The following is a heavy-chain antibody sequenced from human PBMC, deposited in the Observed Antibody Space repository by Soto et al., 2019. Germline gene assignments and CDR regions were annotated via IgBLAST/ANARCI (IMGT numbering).Heavy chain of an antibody. CDR2: ISGSGDST. Sequence: EVQLLESGGGLVQPGGSLRLSCAASGFTFSSYAMSWVRQAPGKGLEWVSAISGSGDSTYYADSVKGRFTISRDNSKNTLYRQMNCLRAEDTAVYYCAKDSLSTTVRGALGATYCIDVWGQGTTVTVSS. CDR1: GFTFSSYA. CDR3: AKDSLSTTVRGALGATYCIDV. V-gene: IGHV3-23*01. D-gene: IGHD3-10*01. J-gene: IGHJ6*02.